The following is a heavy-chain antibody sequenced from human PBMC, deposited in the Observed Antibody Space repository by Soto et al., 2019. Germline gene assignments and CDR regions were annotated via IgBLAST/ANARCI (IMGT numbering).Heavy chain of an antibody. J-gene: IGHJ4*02. CDR2: ISSSSSTI. CDR1: GFTFSSYS. CDR3: ARRADSSSWYGSVDY. V-gene: IGHV3-48*01. Sequence: EVQLVESGGGLVQPGGSLRLSCAASGFTFSSYSMNWVRQAPGKGLEWVSYISSSSSTIYYADSLKGRFTISRDNAKNSLYLQMNSLRAEDTAVYYCARRADSSSWYGSVDYWGQGTLVTVSS. D-gene: IGHD6-13*01.